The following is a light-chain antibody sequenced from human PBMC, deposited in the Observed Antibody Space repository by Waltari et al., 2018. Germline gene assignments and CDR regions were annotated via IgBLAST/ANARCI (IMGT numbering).Light chain of an antibody. CDR1: QSIHGY. CDR2: ATS. CDR3: QQSYRTPPLT. V-gene: IGKV1-39*01. Sequence: DIQMTQSPSSLSASVGDRVTITCRASQSIHGYFNWYQQKPGKAPKFLIYATSSLQSGVPSSFSGSGSGTDFTLTISRLQPEDFATYYCQQSYRTPPLTFGGGTKVEIK. J-gene: IGKJ4*01.